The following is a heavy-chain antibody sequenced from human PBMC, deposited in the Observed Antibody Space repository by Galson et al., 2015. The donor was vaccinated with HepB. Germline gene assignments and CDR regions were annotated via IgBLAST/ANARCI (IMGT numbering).Heavy chain of an antibody. Sequence: SVKVSCKASGYTFTSYAMHWVRQAPGQRLEWMGWINAGNGNTKYSQKFQGRVTITRDTSASTAYMELSSLRSEDTAVYYCARSIPAVTVINWFDPWGQGTLVTVSS. J-gene: IGHJ5*02. V-gene: IGHV1-3*01. D-gene: IGHD4-11*01. CDR1: GYTFTSYA. CDR3: ARSIPAVTVINWFDP. CDR2: INAGNGNT.